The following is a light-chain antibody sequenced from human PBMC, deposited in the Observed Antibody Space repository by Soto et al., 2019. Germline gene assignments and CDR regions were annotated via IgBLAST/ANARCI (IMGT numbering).Light chain of an antibody. V-gene: IGKV3-20*01. CDR1: QSVSSSY. Sequence: EIVLTQSPCTLSLSPGERATLSCSASQSVSSSYLAWYQQKPGQAPRLLIYGASSRATGIPDRFIGSGSGTDFTLTISRLEPEDFAVYYCQQYGSSPLTFGRGTKVEIK. CDR3: QQYGSSPLT. CDR2: GAS. J-gene: IGKJ4*01.